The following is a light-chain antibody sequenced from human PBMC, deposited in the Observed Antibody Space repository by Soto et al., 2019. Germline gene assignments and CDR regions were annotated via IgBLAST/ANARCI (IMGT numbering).Light chain of an antibody. CDR1: HSISAG. V-gene: IGKV1-5*03. J-gene: IGKJ2*01. CDR3: HQYPSFFTYT. CDR2: KAS. Sequence: DIQMTQSPSTLSASVGYRVTITCRASHSISAGLAWYQQKPGKAAKLLIYKASTLDSGVPSRFSVSRYGTEFTMTIISLQPDVFATYDYHQYPSFFTYTSGQGTKLDIK.